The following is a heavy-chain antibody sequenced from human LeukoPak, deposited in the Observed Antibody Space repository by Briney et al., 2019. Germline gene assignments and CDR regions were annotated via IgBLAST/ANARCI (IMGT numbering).Heavy chain of an antibody. J-gene: IGHJ3*02. V-gene: IGHV4-61*01. D-gene: IGHD2-15*01. Sequence: SETLSLTGTVSGGSVSSGSDYWTWIRQPSGKGLEWIGYISYSGSTNYNPSLKSRVTISVDTSKNQFSLNLSSVTAADTAVYYCARRGSGGRSFDIWGQGTMVTVSS. CDR1: GGSVSSGSDY. CDR3: ARRGSGGRSFDI. CDR2: ISYSGST.